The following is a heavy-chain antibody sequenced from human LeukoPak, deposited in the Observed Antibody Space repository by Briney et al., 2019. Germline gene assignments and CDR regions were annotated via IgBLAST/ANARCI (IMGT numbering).Heavy chain of an antibody. D-gene: IGHD3/OR15-3a*01. Sequence: PSETLSLTCAVYGGSFSGYYWSWIRQPPGKGLEWIGEINHSGSTDYNPSLKSRVTISVDTSKNQFSLRLTSVTAADTAVYYCARQTGSGLFILPGGQGTLVTVSS. CDR3: ARQTGSGLFILP. J-gene: IGHJ4*02. CDR1: GGSFSGYY. V-gene: IGHV4-34*01. CDR2: INHSGST.